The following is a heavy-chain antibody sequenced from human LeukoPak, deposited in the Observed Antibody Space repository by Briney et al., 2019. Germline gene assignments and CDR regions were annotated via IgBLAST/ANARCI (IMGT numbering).Heavy chain of an antibody. CDR1: GYSLTAYY. D-gene: IGHD4-17*01. V-gene: IGHV1-2*02. CDR2: INPKSGVA. J-gene: IGHJ4*02. CDR3: VRFSIGDFGAYVADY. Sequence: ASVKVSCKTSGYSLTAYYIQWVRRAPGQGLEWMGWINPKSGVAESAQRFQGRITLTRDTSINTAYMDLSSLRSDDTALYFCVRFSIGDFGAYVADYWGQGTLVTVSS.